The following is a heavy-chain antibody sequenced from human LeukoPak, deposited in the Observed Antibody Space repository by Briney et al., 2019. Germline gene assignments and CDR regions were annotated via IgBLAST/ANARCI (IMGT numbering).Heavy chain of an antibody. V-gene: IGHV3-30*02. CDR3: AREFQAPGYYYGSGSYFDY. Sequence: GGSLRLSCAASGFTFSSYGMHWVRQAPGKGLEWVAFIRYDGSNKYYADSVKGRFTISRDNSKNTLYLQMNSLRAEDTAVYYCAREFQAPGYYYGSGSYFDYWGQGTLVTVSS. CDR1: GFTFSSYG. J-gene: IGHJ4*02. CDR2: IRYDGSNK. D-gene: IGHD3-10*01.